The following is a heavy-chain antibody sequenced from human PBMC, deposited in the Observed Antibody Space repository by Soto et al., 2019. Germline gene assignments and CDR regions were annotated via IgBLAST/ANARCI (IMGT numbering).Heavy chain of an antibody. CDR1: GFTFSSYE. J-gene: IGHJ1*01. D-gene: IGHD3-16*02. Sequence: GALLVSCSASGFTFSSYEMIWVRQAPGKGLEWVSYISSSGSTIYYADSVKGRFTISRDNAKNSLYLQMNSLRAEDKAVYNCARVSQSFIEYFQYWGKGTLVTVSS. CDR2: ISSSGSTI. V-gene: IGHV3-48*03. CDR3: ARVSQSFIEYFQY.